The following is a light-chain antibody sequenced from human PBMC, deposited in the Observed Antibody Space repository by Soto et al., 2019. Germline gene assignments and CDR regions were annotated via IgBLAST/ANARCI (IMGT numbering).Light chain of an antibody. Sequence: QSVLTQPPSASGTPGQRVTISCSGISSNIGSNTVNWYQQLPGTAPKLLIYSNNQLPSGVPVRFSGSKSGTSAPLAISGLQSEDEADYYCAAWDDSLTGLVIGGGTQVTVL. CDR1: SSNIGSNT. CDR3: AAWDDSLTGLV. V-gene: IGLV1-44*01. CDR2: SNN. J-gene: IGLJ3*02.